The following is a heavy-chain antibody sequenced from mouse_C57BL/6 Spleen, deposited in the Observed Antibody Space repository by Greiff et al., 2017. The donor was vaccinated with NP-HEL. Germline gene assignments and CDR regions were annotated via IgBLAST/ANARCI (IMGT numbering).Heavy chain of an antibody. CDR1: GFTFSSYT. CDR3: ARQYYDAFDY. CDR2: ISGGGGNT. V-gene: IGHV5-9*01. J-gene: IGHJ2*01. Sequence: EVKVVESGGGLVKPGGSLKLSCAASGFTFSSYTMSWVRQTPEKRLEWVATISGGGGNTYYPDSVKGRFTISRDNAKNTLYLQMSSLRSEDTALYYCARQYYDAFDYWGQGTTLTVSS. D-gene: IGHD2-4*01.